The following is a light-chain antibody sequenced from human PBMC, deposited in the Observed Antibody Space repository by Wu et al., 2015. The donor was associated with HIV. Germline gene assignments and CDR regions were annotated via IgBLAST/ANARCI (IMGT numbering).Light chain of an antibody. CDR1: QSLSSY. CDR3: QKYNTAPWT. Sequence: EVVLTQSPATLSLSPGERATLSCRASQSLSSYLAWYQQKGGQAPRLLIYDASHRASGIPARFSGSGSGTDFTLTISSLEPEDVATYYCQKYNTAPWTFGQGTKVEI. CDR2: DAS. J-gene: IGKJ1*01. V-gene: IGKV3-11*01.